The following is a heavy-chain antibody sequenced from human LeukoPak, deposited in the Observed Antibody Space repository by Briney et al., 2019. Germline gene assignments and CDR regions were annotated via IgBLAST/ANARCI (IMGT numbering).Heavy chain of an antibody. D-gene: IGHD6-19*01. CDR3: ARVGSGWTQGYFDY. Sequence: GGSLRLSCAASGFTFSSYWMSWVGQAPGKGLEWVANIKQDGSEKYYVDSVKGRFTISRDNAKNSLYLQMNSLRAEDTAVYYCARVGSGWTQGYFDYWGQGTLVTVSS. J-gene: IGHJ4*02. CDR2: IKQDGSEK. CDR1: GFTFSSYW. V-gene: IGHV3-7*05.